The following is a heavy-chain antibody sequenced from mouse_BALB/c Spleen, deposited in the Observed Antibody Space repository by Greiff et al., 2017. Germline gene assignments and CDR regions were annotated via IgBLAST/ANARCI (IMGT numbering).Heavy chain of an antibody. J-gene: IGHJ1*01. CDR1: GYSFTSYW. Sequence: EVQLQQSGTVLARPGASVKMSCKASGYSFTSYWMHWVKQRPGQGLEWIGAIYPGNSDTSYNQKFKGKAKLTAVTSASTAYMELSSLTNEDSAVYYCTRSGITTVVDWYFDVWGAGTTVTVSS. D-gene: IGHD1-1*01. CDR3: TRSGITTVVDWYFDV. CDR2: IYPGNSDT. V-gene: IGHV1-5*01.